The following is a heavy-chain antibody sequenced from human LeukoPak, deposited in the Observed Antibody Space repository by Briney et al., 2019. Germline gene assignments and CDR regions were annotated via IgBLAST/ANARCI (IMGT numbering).Heavy chain of an antibody. V-gene: IGHV3-30*18. CDR1: GFTFSSYG. J-gene: IGHJ4*02. CDR3: AKEGDSSSWYLYFDY. CDR2: ISYDGSNK. D-gene: IGHD6-13*01. Sequence: GGSLRLSCAASGFTFSSYGMHWVRQAPGKGLEWVAVISYDGSNKYYADSVKGRFTISRDNSKNTLYLQMNSLRAEDTAVYYCAKEGDSSSWYLYFDYWGQGTLVTASS.